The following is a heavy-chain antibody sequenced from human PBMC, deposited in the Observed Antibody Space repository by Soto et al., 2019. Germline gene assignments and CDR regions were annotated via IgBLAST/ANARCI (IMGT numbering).Heavy chain of an antibody. D-gene: IGHD3-3*01. V-gene: IGHV3-7*01. J-gene: IGHJ6*01. CDR1: VFTFISYW. Sequence: PVVSLRLSCSSSVFTFISYWMSWFLQAPGKGLEWVANIKQDGSEKYYVDSVKGRFTIFIDNAKNSLYLQMNSLRAEDTAVYYCARENTIFGVVRMEVWGQGHTVTVSS. CDR2: IKQDGSEK. CDR3: ARENTIFGVVRMEV.